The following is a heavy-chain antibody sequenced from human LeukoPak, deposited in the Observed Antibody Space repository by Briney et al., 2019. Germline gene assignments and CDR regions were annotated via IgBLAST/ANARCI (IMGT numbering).Heavy chain of an antibody. J-gene: IGHJ4*02. CDR2: ISGSGGST. CDR1: GFTFSSYA. D-gene: IGHD3-3*01. CDR3: AKDIEDPTYYDFWSGPRPFDY. V-gene: IGHV3-23*01. Sequence: GGSLRLSCAASGFTFSSYAMSWVRQAPGKGLEWVSAISGSGGSTYYADSVKGRFTISRDNSKNTLYLQMNSLRAEDTAVYYCAKDIEDPTYYDFWSGPRPFDYWGQGTLVTVSS.